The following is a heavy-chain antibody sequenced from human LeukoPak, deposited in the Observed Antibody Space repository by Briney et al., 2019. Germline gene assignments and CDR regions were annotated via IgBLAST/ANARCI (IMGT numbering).Heavy chain of an antibody. Sequence: GGSLRLSCAASGFTFSDYYLSWIRQAPGKGLEWVSYISSSGNTIYYADSVKGRFTISRDNAKNSLYLQMNSLRAEDTAVYYCARRGVQLQRISWFDPWGQGTLVTVSS. J-gene: IGHJ5*02. V-gene: IGHV3-11*01. D-gene: IGHD1-1*01. CDR2: ISSSGNTI. CDR3: ARRGVQLQRISWFDP. CDR1: GFTFSDYY.